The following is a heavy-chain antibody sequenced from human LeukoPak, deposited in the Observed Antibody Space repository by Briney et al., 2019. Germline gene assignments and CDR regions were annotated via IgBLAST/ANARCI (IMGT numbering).Heavy chain of an antibody. CDR1: GGTFSSYA. Sequence: ASVKVSCKASGGTFSSYAISWVRQAPGQGLEWMGGIIPIFGTANYAQNFQGRVTITADESTSTAYMGLSSLRSEDTAVYYCARGGITMVRGVITPYYFDYWGQGTLVTVSS. CDR2: IIPIFGTA. V-gene: IGHV1-69*13. D-gene: IGHD3-10*01. J-gene: IGHJ4*02. CDR3: ARGGITMVRGVITPYYFDY.